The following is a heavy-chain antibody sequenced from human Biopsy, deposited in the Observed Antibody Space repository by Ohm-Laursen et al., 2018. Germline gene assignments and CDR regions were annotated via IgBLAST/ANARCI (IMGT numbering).Heavy chain of an antibody. J-gene: IGHJ6*02. CDR1: GFTFSSYG. V-gene: IGHV3-33*01. CDR2: IWYDGSRQ. D-gene: IGHD6-25*01. CDR3: ARDGAAGYGLDV. Sequence: SLSLSCAASGFTFSSYGMHWVRQAPGKGLEWVAVIWYDGSRQYYADSVKGRSTISRDNSKNTLYLQMNSLRAEDTAVYYCARDGAAGYGLDVWGQGTTVTVSS.